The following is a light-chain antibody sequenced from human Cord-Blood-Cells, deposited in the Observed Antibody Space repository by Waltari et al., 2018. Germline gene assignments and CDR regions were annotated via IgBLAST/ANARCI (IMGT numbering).Light chain of an antibody. J-gene: IGLJ2*01. Sequence: QSALPHPASVSGSPGQALTISCTGTVRGLGSFNLLSWYQQHPGKAPKLMIYEGSKRPSGVSNRFSGSKSGNTASLTISGLQAEDEADYYCCSYAGSSTFVFGGGTKLTVL. CDR2: EGS. CDR3: CSYAGSSTFV. CDR1: VRGLGSFNL. V-gene: IGLV2-23*03.